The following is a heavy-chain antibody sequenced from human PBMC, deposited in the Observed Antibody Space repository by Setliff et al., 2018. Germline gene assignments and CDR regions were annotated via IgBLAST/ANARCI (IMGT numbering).Heavy chain of an antibody. Sequence: GESLKISCQGSGFRFTSHWIGWVRQMPGKGLEWMGLIWPGDSDTKYSPSFQGRVTISVDKSSNTAYLQWSSLKASDTAMYYCARDTNYEGAYDSWGQGTLVTVSS. V-gene: IGHV5-51*01. D-gene: IGHD3-3*01. J-gene: IGHJ4*02. CDR3: ARDTNYEGAYDS. CDR2: IWPGDSDT. CDR1: GFRFTSHW.